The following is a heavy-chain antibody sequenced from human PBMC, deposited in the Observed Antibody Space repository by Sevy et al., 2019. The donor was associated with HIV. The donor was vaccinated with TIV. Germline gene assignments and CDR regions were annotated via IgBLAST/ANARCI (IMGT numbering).Heavy chain of an antibody. CDR1: GFTFSSYG. Sequence: GGSLRLSCAASGFTFSSYGMHWVRQAPGKGLEWVAFIRYDGSNKYYADSVKGRFTISRDNSNNTLYLQMNSLRAEDTAVNYCAKSTNRQWLVPLDYFDYWGQGTLVTVSS. V-gene: IGHV3-30*02. CDR3: AKSTNRQWLVPLDYFDY. CDR2: IRYDGSNK. J-gene: IGHJ4*02. D-gene: IGHD6-19*01.